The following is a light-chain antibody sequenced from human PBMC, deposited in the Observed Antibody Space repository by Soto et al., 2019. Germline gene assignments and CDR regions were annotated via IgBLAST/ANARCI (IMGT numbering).Light chain of an antibody. CDR1: QSVNND. CDR3: QQYNSWPLT. J-gene: IGKJ4*01. CDR2: GAS. Sequence: EVVLTQSPATLSVSPGERATLSCRASQSVNNDLAWCQQKPGQAPRLLIYGASTRATDIPARFSGSGSGTEFTLTVSSLQSEDFAVYSCQQYNSWPLTFGGGTKVEIK. V-gene: IGKV3-15*01.